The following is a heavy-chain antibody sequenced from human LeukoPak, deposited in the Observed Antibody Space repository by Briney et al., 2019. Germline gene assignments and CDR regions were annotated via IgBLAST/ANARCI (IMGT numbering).Heavy chain of an antibody. J-gene: IGHJ4*02. V-gene: IGHV4-59*01. Sequence: SGTLSLTCTVSGGSISTYYWSWIRQPPGKGLEWIGYIYYSGTTNYNPSLKSRLTISVDTSKKQFSLKLSSVTAADTAVYYCARGGPSYYGSGSPFDYWGQGTLVTISS. CDR2: IYYSGTT. CDR1: GGSISTYY. CDR3: ARGGPSYYGSGSPFDY. D-gene: IGHD3-10*01.